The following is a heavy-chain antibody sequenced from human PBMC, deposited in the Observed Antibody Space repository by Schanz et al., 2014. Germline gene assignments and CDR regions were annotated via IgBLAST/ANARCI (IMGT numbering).Heavy chain of an antibody. CDR2: ITYNGGTI. CDR3: ARDRRNADLDY. D-gene: IGHD1-1*01. CDR1: GITFSSHS. V-gene: IGHV3-48*01. J-gene: IGHJ4*02. Sequence: EVHLVESGGGLVQPGGSLRLSCAASGITFSSHSFNWVRQAPGKGLEWISYITYNGGTIYYADSVKGRFTISRDNAKNSLYLEMNSLRAEDTALYYCARDRRNADLDYWGQGILVTVSS.